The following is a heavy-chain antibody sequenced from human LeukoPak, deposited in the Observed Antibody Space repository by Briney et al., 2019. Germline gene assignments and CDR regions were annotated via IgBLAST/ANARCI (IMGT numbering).Heavy chain of an antibody. J-gene: IGHJ5*02. D-gene: IGHD5-18*01. CDR3: ARVGYSYAFDP. CDR1: GGSFSGYY. V-gene: IGHV4-59*08. Sequence: PSETLSLTCAVYGGSFSGYYWSWIRQPPGKGLEWIGYIYYSGNTNYNPSLKSRVTISIDTPKNQFSLKLSSVTAADTAVYYCARVGYSYAFDPWGQGTLVTVSS. CDR2: IYYSGNT.